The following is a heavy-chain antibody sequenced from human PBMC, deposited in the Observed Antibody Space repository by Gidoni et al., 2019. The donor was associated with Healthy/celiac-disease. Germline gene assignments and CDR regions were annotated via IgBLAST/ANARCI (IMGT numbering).Heavy chain of an antibody. Sequence: KPSETLSLTCTVSGGSISSSSYYWGWIRQPPGKGLEWIGSIYYSGSTYYNPSLKSRVTISVDTSKNQFSLKLSSVTAADTAVYYCASRVCSSTSCYMTWFDPWGQGTLVTVSS. V-gene: IGHV4-39*01. J-gene: IGHJ5*02. CDR2: IYYSGST. D-gene: IGHD2-2*02. CDR1: GGSISSSSYY. CDR3: ASRVCSSTSCYMTWFDP.